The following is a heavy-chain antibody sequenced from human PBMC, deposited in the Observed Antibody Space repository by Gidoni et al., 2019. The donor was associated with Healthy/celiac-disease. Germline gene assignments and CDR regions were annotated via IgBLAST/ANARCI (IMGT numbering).Heavy chain of an antibody. CDR2: INAGNGNT. V-gene: IGHV1-3*01. CDR3: ARPGLTGTLYGWFDP. Sequence: QVQLVQSGAEVKKPGASVKVSCKASGYTFTSYAMHWVRQAPGQRLEWMGWINAGNGNTKYSQKFQGRVTITRDTSASTAYMELSSLRSEDTAVYYCARPGLTGTLYGWFDPWGQGTLVTVSS. CDR1: GYTFTSYA. D-gene: IGHD1-7*01. J-gene: IGHJ5*02.